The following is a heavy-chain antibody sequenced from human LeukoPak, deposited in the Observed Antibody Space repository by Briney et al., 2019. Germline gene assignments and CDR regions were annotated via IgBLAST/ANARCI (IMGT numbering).Heavy chain of an antibody. CDR1: GFTFSSYA. D-gene: IGHD3-10*01. Sequence: GGSLRLSCAASGFTFSSYAIHWVRQAPGKGLEYVSAISSNGGSTYYANSVKGRFTISRDNSKNTLYLQMGSLRAEDMAVYYCAREALLWFGELSNWYFDLWGRGTLVTVSS. J-gene: IGHJ2*01. CDR3: AREALLWFGELSNWYFDL. V-gene: IGHV3-64*01. CDR2: ISSNGGST.